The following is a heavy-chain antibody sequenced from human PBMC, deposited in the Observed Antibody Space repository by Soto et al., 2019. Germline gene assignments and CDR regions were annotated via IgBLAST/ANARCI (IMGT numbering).Heavy chain of an antibody. CDR3: AGRIAVAGTLAY. J-gene: IGHJ4*02. CDR2: ISGSGGST. D-gene: IGHD6-19*01. CDR1: GLTFSSYA. V-gene: IGHV3-23*01. Sequence: RRLSCAASGLTFSSYAMSWVRQAPGKGLEWVSAISGSGGSTFYADSVKGRFTISRDNSKNTLFLQMNSLRVEDTAVYYCAGRIAVAGTLAYWGQGTLVTVSS.